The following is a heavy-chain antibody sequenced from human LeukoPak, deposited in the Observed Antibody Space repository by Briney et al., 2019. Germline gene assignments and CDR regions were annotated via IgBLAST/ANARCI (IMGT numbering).Heavy chain of an antibody. CDR1: GGSISSSSYY. CDR3: ARCMEQQLVPVYWYFDL. Sequence: SETLSLTCTVSGGSISSSSYYWGWIRQPPGKGLEWIGYIYHSGSTYYNPSLKSRVTISVDRSKNQFSLKLSSVTAADTAVYYCARCMEQQLVPVYWYFDLWGRGTLVTVSS. CDR2: IYHSGST. J-gene: IGHJ2*01. V-gene: IGHV4-39*07. D-gene: IGHD6-13*01.